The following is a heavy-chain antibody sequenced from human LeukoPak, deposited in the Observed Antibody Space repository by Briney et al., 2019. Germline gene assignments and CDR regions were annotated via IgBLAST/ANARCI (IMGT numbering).Heavy chain of an antibody. CDR1: GYTFTSYG. Sequence: ASVKVSCTASGYTFTSYGISWVRQAPGQGLEWMGWISAYNGNTNYAQKLQGRVTMTTDTSTSTAYMELRSLRSDDTAVYYCARGFKGDYYDSSGYYYAPYYYYYYGMDVWGRGTTVTVSS. J-gene: IGHJ6*02. V-gene: IGHV1-18*01. D-gene: IGHD3-22*01. CDR2: ISAYNGNT. CDR3: ARGFKGDYYDSSGYYYAPYYYYYYGMDV.